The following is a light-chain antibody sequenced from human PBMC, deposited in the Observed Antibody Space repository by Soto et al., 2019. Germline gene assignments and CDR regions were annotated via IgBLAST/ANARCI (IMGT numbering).Light chain of an antibody. V-gene: IGLV1-40*01. CDR1: SSNIGAGYD. Sequence: QSVLTQPPSVSGAPGQRVTISCTGSSSNIGAGYDVHWYQQFPGTAPKLLIYGNSNRPSGVPDRFSGSKSGTSASLAITGLQAEDEADYYCQSYDSSLSGVFASGTKVTVL. CDR3: QSYDSSLSGV. CDR2: GNS. J-gene: IGLJ1*01.